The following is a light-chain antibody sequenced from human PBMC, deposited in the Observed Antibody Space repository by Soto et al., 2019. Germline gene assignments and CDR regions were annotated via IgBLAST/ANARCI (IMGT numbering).Light chain of an antibody. CDR1: ESIFGF. CDR2: RTS. J-gene: IGKJ2*01. Sequence: EIVLTQSPATLSVSPGERVTLSCRASESIFGFLAWYQQKPGQAPRLLIYRTSTKVTGVPPRFSGGGSATDVTLITSSLLPEDFAVYFCQSYNDWPFTFGQGTKLEIK. V-gene: IGKV3-15*01. CDR3: QSYNDWPFT.